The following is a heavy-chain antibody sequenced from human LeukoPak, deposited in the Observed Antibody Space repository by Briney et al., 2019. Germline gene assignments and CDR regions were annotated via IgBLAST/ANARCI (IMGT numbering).Heavy chain of an antibody. D-gene: IGHD3-22*01. V-gene: IGHV4-30-4*01. Sequence: SETLSLTCTVSGGSISSGDYYWRWIRQPPGKGLEWIGYIYYSGSTYYNPSLKSRVTISVDTSKNQFSLKLSSVTAADTAVYYCAGSSGYYPLFDYWGQGTLVTVSS. CDR1: GGSISSGDYY. J-gene: IGHJ4*02. CDR2: IYYSGST. CDR3: AGSSGYYPLFDY.